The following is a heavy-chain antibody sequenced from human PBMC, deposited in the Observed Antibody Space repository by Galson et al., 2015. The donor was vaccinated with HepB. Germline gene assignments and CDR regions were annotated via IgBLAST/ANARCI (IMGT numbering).Heavy chain of an antibody. CDR3: ARDMDSSGSYDYYGMDA. J-gene: IGHJ6*02. V-gene: IGHV3-30*04. Sequence: SLRLSCAASGFTFSSYAMHWVRQAPGKGLEWVAVISYDGSNKYYADSVKGRFTISRDNSKNTLYLQMNSLRAEDTAVYYCARDMDSSGSYDYYGMDAWGQGTTVTVSS. CDR2: ISYDGSNK. D-gene: IGHD3-10*01. CDR1: GFTFSSYA.